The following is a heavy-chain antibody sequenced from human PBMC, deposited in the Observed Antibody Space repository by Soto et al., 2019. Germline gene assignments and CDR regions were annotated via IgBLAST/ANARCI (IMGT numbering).Heavy chain of an antibody. V-gene: IGHV1-18*01. D-gene: IGHD3-9*01. CDR3: ARDSLHYDILTGPAP. Sequence: ASVKVSCKASGYTFTSYGISWVRQAPGQGLEWMGWISAYNGNTNYAQKLQGRVTMTTDTSTSTAYMELRSLRSDDTAVYYCARDSLHYDILTGPAPWGQGTLVTGLL. CDR1: GYTFTSYG. CDR2: ISAYNGNT. J-gene: IGHJ5*02.